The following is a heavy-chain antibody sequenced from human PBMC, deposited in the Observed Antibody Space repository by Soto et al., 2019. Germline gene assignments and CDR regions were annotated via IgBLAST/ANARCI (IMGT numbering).Heavy chain of an antibody. CDR3: ARDGGYCSGGSCYPADI. CDR2: INPNSGGT. D-gene: IGHD2-15*01. V-gene: IGHV1-2*04. CDR1: GYTFNGYY. Sequence: ASVKVSCKASGYTFNGYYMHWARQAPGQGLEWMGWINPNSGGTNYAQKFQGWVTMTRDTSISTAYMELSRLRSDDTAVYYCARDGGYCSGGSCYPADIWAQGTMVTVSS. J-gene: IGHJ3*02.